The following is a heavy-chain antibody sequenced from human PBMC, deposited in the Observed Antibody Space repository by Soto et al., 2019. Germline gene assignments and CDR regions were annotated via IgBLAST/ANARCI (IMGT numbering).Heavy chain of an antibody. V-gene: IGHV1-8*01. CDR1: GYTFTSYD. CDR3: AREHSSSWRFDY. J-gene: IGHJ4*02. D-gene: IGHD6-13*01. Sequence: AASVKVSCKASGYTFTSYDINWVRQATGQGLEWMGWMNPNSGNTGYAQKFQGRVTMTRNTSISTAYMELSSLRSEDTAVYYCAREHSSSWRFDYWGQGTLVTVS. CDR2: MNPNSGNT.